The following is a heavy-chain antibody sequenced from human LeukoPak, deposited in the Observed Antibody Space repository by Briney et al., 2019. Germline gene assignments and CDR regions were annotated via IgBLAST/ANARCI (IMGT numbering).Heavy chain of an antibody. V-gene: IGHV3-48*03. CDR2: ISSSGSTI. CDR3: ARVRGYYDSSGYNPLWY. J-gene: IGHJ4*02. Sequence: GGSLRLSCAASGFTFSSYEMNWVRQAPGKGLEWVSYISSSGSTIYYADSVKGRFTISRDNAKNSLYLQMNSLRAVDTAVYYCARVRGYYDSSGYNPLWYWGQGTLVTVSS. CDR1: GFTFSSYE. D-gene: IGHD3-22*01.